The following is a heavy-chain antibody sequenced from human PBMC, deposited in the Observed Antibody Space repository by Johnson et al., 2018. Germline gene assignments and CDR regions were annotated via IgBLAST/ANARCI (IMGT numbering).Heavy chain of an antibody. CDR1: GFNFSSYW. Sequence: VQLQEAGGGLVQPGGSLRLSCAASGFNFSSYWMHWVRQAPGKGLLWVSRMTTAGSSTSHADSVKVRFTISSDNSKNTLDLQVNSLRAEETAVYYSSEDRGLRWNVATAFDVWGQGTVVTVSS. J-gene: IGHJ3*01. V-gene: IGHV3-74*01. CDR3: SEDRGLRWNVATAFDV. CDR2: MTTAGSST. D-gene: IGHD4-23*01.